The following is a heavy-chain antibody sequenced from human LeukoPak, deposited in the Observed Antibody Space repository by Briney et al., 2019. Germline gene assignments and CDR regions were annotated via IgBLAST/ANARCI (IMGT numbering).Heavy chain of an antibody. CDR3: ARMYRSSSGNAFDI. J-gene: IGHJ3*02. V-gene: IGHV1-69*05. CDR1: GGTFSSYA. D-gene: IGHD6-6*01. Sequence: GASVKVFCKASGGTFSSYAISWVLQVPGQGLEWMGGIIPIFGTANYAQKFQGRVTITTDGSTSTAYMELSSLRSEDTAVYYCARMYRSSSGNAFDIWGQGTMVTASS. CDR2: IIPIFGTA.